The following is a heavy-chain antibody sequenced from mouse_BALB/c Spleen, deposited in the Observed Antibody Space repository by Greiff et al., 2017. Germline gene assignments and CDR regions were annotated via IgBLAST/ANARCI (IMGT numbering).Heavy chain of an antibody. CDR3: KRCTTARAPPAWFAY. CDR2: IYPSDSYT. V-gene: IGHV1-69*02. Sequence: VQLQQPGAELVRPGASVKLSCKASGYTFTSYWINWVKQRPGQGLEWIGNIYPSDSYTYYNQKFKDKATLTGDKSSSTTYMQLSSPTSVDSAVSYWKRCTTARAPPAWFAYWGQGTLVTVSA. CDR1: GYTFTSYW. D-gene: IGHD3-2*01. J-gene: IGHJ3*01.